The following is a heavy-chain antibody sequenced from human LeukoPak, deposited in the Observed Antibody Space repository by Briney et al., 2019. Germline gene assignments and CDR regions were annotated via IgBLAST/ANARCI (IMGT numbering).Heavy chain of an antibody. CDR2: ISSSGSYI. CDR1: GFTFSNAW. D-gene: IGHD2-21*02. J-gene: IGHJ3*02. V-gene: IGHV3-21*01. Sequence: GGSLRLSCAASGFTFSNAWMSWVRQAPGKGLEWGSSISSSGSYIYYADSVKGRFTISRDNAKNSLYLQMNSLRAEDTAVYYCASRNQYCGGDCFWAFDIWGRGTMVTVSS. CDR3: ASRNQYCGGDCFWAFDI.